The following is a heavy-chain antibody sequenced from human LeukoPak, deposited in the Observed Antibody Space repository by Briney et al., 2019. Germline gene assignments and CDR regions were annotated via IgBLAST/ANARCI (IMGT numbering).Heavy chain of an antibody. CDR1: GGSISSGGYY. Sequence: SQTLSLTCTVSGGSISSGGYYWGWIRQPPGKGLEWIGSIYHSGSTYYNPSLKSRVTISVDTSKNQFSLKLSSVTAADTAVYYCASAATVTTLPPLTNDAFDIWGQGTMVTVSS. D-gene: IGHD4-17*01. J-gene: IGHJ3*02. V-gene: IGHV4-39*07. CDR3: ASAATVTTLPPLTNDAFDI. CDR2: IYHSGST.